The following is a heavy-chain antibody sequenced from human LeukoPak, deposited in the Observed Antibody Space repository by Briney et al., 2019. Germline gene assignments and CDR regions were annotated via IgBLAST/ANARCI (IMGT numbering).Heavy chain of an antibody. CDR2: IYHSGST. V-gene: IGHV4-59*01. CDR1: GGSISSYY. Sequence: SETLSLTCTVSGGSISSYYWSWIRQPPGKGLEWIGHIYHSGSTNYNPSLKSRVTISVDTSKNQFSLKLSSVTAADTALYYCASLFYYDSSGYSYYFDYWGQGTLVTVSP. J-gene: IGHJ4*02. D-gene: IGHD3-22*01. CDR3: ASLFYYDSSGYSYYFDY.